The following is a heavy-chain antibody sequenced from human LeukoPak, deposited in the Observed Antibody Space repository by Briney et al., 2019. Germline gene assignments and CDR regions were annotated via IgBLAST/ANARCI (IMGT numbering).Heavy chain of an antibody. V-gene: IGHV3-48*01. D-gene: IGHD3-10*01. CDR2: ISSSSSTI. CDR3: ARDPSAMVRGGRQNWFDP. J-gene: IGHJ5*02. Sequence: GGSLRLSCAASGFTFSSYSMNWVRQAPGKGLEWVSYISSSSSTIYYADSVKGRFTISRDNAKNSLYLQMNSLRAEDTAVYYCARDPSAMVRGGRQNWFDPWGQGTLVTVSS. CDR1: GFTFSSYS.